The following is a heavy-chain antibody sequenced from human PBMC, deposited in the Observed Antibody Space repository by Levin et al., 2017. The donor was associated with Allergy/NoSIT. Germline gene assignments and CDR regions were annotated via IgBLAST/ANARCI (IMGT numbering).Heavy chain of an antibody. CDR2: IYVTGST. D-gene: IGHD3-3*01. V-gene: IGHV4-61*02. CDR3: ARDLEGFSGNKPYCYMDV. Sequence: SETLSLTCSVSGDSISRGFYYWSWIRQPAGEGLEWIGRIYVTGSTTYSPSLKSRVTISLDRSKDQVSLKINSVTAADTAVYYCARDLEGFSGNKPYCYMDVWGKGTTVTVSS. CDR1: GDSISRGFYY. J-gene: IGHJ6*03.